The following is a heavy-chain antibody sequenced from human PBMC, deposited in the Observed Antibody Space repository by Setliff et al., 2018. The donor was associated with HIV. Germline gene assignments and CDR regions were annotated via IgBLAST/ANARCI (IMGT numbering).Heavy chain of an antibody. J-gene: IGHJ3*01. CDR2: IEPSSGGT. CDR1: GYTFTAYY. Sequence: ASVKVSCKASGYTFTAYYIHWVRQAPGHELQLMGRIEPSSGGTNYIQKFQGRVTITRDTSIYTVYMELTGLTSDDTAVYYCARQDHSSVNTGSLYAFDAWGQGTMVTV. CDR3: ARQDHSSVNTGSLYAFDA. D-gene: IGHD2-8*02. V-gene: IGHV1-2*06.